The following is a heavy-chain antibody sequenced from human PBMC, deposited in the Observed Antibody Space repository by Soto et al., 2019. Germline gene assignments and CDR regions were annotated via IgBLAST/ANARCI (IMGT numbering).Heavy chain of an antibody. J-gene: IGHJ5*02. Sequence: TLSLPCTVSGGSISSGDYYWSWIRQPPGKGLEWIGYIYYSGSTFYNPSLKKRDTISLDTSKIQFSLKLSSVTAADTAMSYCVREVGHNCFDPWGQGTLVTVSS. CDR2: IYYSGST. CDR3: VREVGHNCFDP. D-gene: IGHD1-26*01. V-gene: IGHV4-30-4*01. CDR1: GGSISSGDYY.